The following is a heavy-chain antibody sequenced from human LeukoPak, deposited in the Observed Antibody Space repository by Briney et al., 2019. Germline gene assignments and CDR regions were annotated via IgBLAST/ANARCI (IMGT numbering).Heavy chain of an antibody. CDR3: AKGGIAAAGYYFDY. CDR2: IWYDGSNK. J-gene: IGHJ4*02. Sequence: PGRSLRLSCAASGFTFSSYGMHWVRQAPGKGLEWVAVIWYDGSNKYYADSVKGRFTISRDNSKNTLYLQMNSLRAEDTAVYYWAKGGIAAAGYYFDYWGQGTLVTVSS. D-gene: IGHD6-13*01. CDR1: GFTFSSYG. V-gene: IGHV3-33*06.